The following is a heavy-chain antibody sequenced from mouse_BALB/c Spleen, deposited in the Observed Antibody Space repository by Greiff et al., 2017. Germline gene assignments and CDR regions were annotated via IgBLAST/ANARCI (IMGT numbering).Heavy chain of an antibody. CDR1: GYSITSDYA. V-gene: IGHV3-2*02. Sequence: DVKLVESGPGLVKPSQSLSLTCTVTGYSITSDYAWNWIRQFPGNKLEWMGYISYSGSTSYNPSLKSRISITRDTSKNQFFLQLNSVTTEDTATYYCARITTVVGSFDYWGQGTTLTVSS. CDR2: ISYSGST. D-gene: IGHD1-1*01. J-gene: IGHJ2*01. CDR3: ARITTVVGSFDY.